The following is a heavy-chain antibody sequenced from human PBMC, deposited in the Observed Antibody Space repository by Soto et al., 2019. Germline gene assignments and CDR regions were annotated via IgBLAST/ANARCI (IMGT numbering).Heavy chain of an antibody. Sequence: ASVKVSCKASGGTFSSYAISWVRQAPGQGLEWMGGIGPESGATRYAQKFQGRVTMTRDMSITTVYMELNNLSPDDTAVYYCGRGRSGQIVVFYWGQGTPVT. CDR3: GRGRSGQIVVFY. CDR1: GGTFSSYA. CDR2: IGPESGAT. V-gene: IGHV1-2*02. D-gene: IGHD3-22*01. J-gene: IGHJ4*02.